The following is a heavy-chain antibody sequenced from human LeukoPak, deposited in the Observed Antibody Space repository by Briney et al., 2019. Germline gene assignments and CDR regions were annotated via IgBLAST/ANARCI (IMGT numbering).Heavy chain of an antibody. J-gene: IGHJ4*02. CDR2: INHSGST. CDR1: GGSFSGYY. Sequence: SETLSLTCAVYGGSFSGYYWSWIRQPPGKGLEWIGEINHSGSTNYNPSLKSRVTISVDTSKNQFSLKLSSVTAADTAVYYCASHYYGSGSYSNYWGQGTLVTVSS. D-gene: IGHD3-10*01. V-gene: IGHV4-34*01. CDR3: ASHYYGSGSYSNY.